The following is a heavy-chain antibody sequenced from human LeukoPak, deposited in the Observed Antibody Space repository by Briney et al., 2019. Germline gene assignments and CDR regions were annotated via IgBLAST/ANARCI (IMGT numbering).Heavy chain of an antibody. D-gene: IGHD2-15*01. Sequence: GGSLRLSCAASGFTFSSYVMRWVRQAPGKGLEWVSTISGNGRNTYYADSVKGRFTISRDNSKITLYLEMNSLRAEDTAVYYCARGRGVYGYWYLDLWGRGTLVTVSS. V-gene: IGHV3-23*01. CDR1: GFTFSSYV. CDR2: ISGNGRNT. CDR3: ARGRGVYGYWYLDL. J-gene: IGHJ2*01.